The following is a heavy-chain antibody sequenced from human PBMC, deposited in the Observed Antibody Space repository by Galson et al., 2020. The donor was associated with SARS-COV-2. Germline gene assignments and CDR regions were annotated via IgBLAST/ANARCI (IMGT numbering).Heavy chain of an antibody. Sequence: ASVKVSCKVSGYTLTELSMHWVRQAPGKGLEWMGGFDPEDGETIYAQKFQGRVTMTEDTSTDTAYMELSSLRSEDTAVYYCATAPAITGTTRWLDYWGQGTLVTVSS. V-gene: IGHV1-24*01. CDR1: GYTLTELS. J-gene: IGHJ4*02. D-gene: IGHD1-7*01. CDR2: FDPEDGET. CDR3: ATAPAITGTTRWLDY.